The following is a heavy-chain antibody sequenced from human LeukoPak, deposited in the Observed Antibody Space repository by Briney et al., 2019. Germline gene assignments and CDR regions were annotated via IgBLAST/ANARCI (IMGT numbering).Heavy chain of an antibody. V-gene: IGHV3-53*01. CDR2: IYSGGST. D-gene: IGHD3-10*01. Sequence: GGSLRLSCAASGFIVSSNYMNWVRQAPGKGLEWVSVIYSGGSTYYADSVKGRFTISRDNTKNTLYLQMNSLRAEDTAVYYCARGPSITMVRGGQWYYYMDVWGKGTTVTISS. CDR1: GFIVSSNY. CDR3: ARGPSITMVRGGQWYYYMDV. J-gene: IGHJ6*03.